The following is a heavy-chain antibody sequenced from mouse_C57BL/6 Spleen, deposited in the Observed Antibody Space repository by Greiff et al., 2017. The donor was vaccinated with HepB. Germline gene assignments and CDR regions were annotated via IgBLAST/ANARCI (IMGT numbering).Heavy chain of an antibody. CDR1: GYAFSSSW. CDR2: IYPGDGDT. CDR3: ARLGITTVVGRYFDV. D-gene: IGHD1-1*01. J-gene: IGHJ1*03. Sequence: LVESGPELVKPGASVKISCKASGYAFSSSWMNWVKQRPGKGLEWIGRIYPGDGDTNYNGKFKGKATLTADKSSSTAYMQLSSLTSEDSAVYFCARLGITTVVGRYFDVWGTGTTVTVSS. V-gene: IGHV1-82*01.